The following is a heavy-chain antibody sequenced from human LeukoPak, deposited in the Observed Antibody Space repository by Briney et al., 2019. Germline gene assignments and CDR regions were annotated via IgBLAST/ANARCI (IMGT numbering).Heavy chain of an antibody. CDR1: GGSISSYY. Sequence: SETLSLTCTVSGGSISSYYWSWIRQPPGKGLEWIGYIYYSGSTNYNPSLKSRVTISVDTSKNQFSLKLSSVTAADTAVYYCARGIYYYGSGSYYKGNYYYYYMDVWGKGTTVTVSS. CDR2: IYYSGST. J-gene: IGHJ6*03. CDR3: ARGIYYYGSGSYYKGNYYYYYMDV. V-gene: IGHV4-59*01. D-gene: IGHD3-10*01.